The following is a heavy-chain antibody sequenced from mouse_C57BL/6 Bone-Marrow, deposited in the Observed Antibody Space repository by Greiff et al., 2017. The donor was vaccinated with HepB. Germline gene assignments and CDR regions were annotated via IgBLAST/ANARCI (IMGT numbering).Heavy chain of an antibody. V-gene: IGHV7-3*01. Sequence: EVKLVESGGGLVQPGGSLSLSCAASGFTFTDYYMSWVRQPPGKALEWLGFIRNKANGYTTEYSASVKGRFTITRDNSQSILYLQMNALRAEDGATYYCARSLGPYYAMDYWGQGTSVTVSS. D-gene: IGHD3-1*01. CDR3: ARSLGPYYAMDY. J-gene: IGHJ4*01. CDR2: IRNKANGYTT. CDR1: GFTFTDYY.